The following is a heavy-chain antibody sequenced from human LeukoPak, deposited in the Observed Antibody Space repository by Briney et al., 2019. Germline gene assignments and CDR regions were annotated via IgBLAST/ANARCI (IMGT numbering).Heavy chain of an antibody. CDR3: AREGPRGNSQFDY. J-gene: IGHJ4*02. Sequence: GGSLRLSCAASGFTFSSFGMHWVRQAPGKGLEWVAVIWFDGSNGYFADSVKGRFTISRDNSKNTVYLHMNSLRAEDTAVYYCAREGPRGNSQFDYWGQGTLVTVSS. D-gene: IGHD2/OR15-2a*01. CDR1: GFTFSSFG. CDR2: IWFDGSNG. V-gene: IGHV3-33*01.